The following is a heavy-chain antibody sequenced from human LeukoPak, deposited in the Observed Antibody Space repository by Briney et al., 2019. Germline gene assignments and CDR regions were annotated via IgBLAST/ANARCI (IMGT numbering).Heavy chain of an antibody. CDR1: GGSISSYY. CDR2: IYYTGST. V-gene: IGHV4-59*01. Sequence: SETLSLTCTVSGGSISSYYWSWIRQPPGKGLEWIGYIYYTGSTSYNPSLKSRVTTSMDTSKNQFSLKLSSVTAADSAVYYCARSDYSGSGTYTEFDAFDIWGQGPMVTVSS. D-gene: IGHD3-10*01. CDR3: ARSDYSGSGTYTEFDAFDI. J-gene: IGHJ3*02.